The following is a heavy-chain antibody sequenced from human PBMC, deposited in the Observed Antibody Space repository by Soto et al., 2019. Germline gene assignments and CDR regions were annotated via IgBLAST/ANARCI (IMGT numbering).Heavy chain of an antibody. CDR1: GFTFSTSG. CDR2: IAFERNNK. D-gene: IGHD3-22*01. V-gene: IGHV3-30*18. Sequence: QVQLVESGGGVVQPGRSLRLSCAASGFTFSTSGIHWVRQAPGKGLEWVAVIAFERNNKHYADSVKGRFTISRDNSKNTPYLQLDIQRAEDASLDNYANQRVNRAYFYYETYVWGQG. J-gene: IGHJ6*01. CDR3: ANQRVNRAYFYYETYV.